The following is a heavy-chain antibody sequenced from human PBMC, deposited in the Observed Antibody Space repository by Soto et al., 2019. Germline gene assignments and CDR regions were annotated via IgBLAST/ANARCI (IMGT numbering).Heavy chain of an antibody. D-gene: IGHD2-2*01. CDR2: ISAYNGNT. CDR3: ARDGSSSAILVVPAAPVSY. CDR1: GYTFTSYG. V-gene: IGHV1-18*01. Sequence: QVQLVQSGAEVKKPGASVKFSCKASGYTFTSYGISWVRQDPGQGLEWIGWISAYNGNTNYAQKLQGRVTMTTDTSTSTAYMELRSLRSDDTAVYYCARDGSSSAILVVPAAPVSYRGQGSLVTVSS. J-gene: IGHJ4*02.